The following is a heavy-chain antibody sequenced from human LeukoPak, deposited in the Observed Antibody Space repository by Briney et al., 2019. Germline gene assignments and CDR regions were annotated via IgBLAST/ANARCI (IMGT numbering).Heavy chain of an antibody. V-gene: IGHV3-15*01. CDR2: IKSKAHGGTT. Sequence: PGGSLRLSCAASGFTFSNSWMRWVRQPPGKGLEWVGRIKSKAHGGTTDYAAPVEGRFTISRDDSKNTLYLQMDSLRAEDTAVYYCARGSYGGNFRGAFDIWGQGTMVTVSS. J-gene: IGHJ3*02. D-gene: IGHD4-23*01. CDR1: GFTFSNSW. CDR3: ARGSYGGNFRGAFDI.